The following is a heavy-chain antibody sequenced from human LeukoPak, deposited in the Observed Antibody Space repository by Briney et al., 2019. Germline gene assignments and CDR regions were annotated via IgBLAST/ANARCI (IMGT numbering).Heavy chain of an antibody. J-gene: IGHJ4*02. Sequence: SETLSLTCTVSGGSISSGGYYWSWIRQHPGKGLEWIGYIYYSGSTYYNPSLKSRVTISVDTSKNQFSLKLSSVTAADTAVYYCAGTVRYYDFWSGYYPDYRGQGTLVTVSS. CDR2: IYYSGST. V-gene: IGHV4-31*03. CDR1: GGSISSGGYY. D-gene: IGHD3-3*01. CDR3: AGTVRYYDFWSGYYPDY.